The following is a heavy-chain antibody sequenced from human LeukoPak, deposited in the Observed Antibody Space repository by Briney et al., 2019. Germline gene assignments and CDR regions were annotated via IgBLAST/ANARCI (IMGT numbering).Heavy chain of an antibody. V-gene: IGHV5-51*01. CDR1: GYSFTSYW. J-gene: IGHJ5*02. Sequence: GESLKISCQGSGYSFTSYWIGWVRQMPGKGLEWMGIIYPGDSDTRYSPSFQGQVTISADKSISTAYLQWISLKALDNGMYYCARLREAVVVTAMGSWFDPWGQGTLVTVSS. D-gene: IGHD2-21*02. CDR2: IYPGDSDT. CDR3: ARLREAVVVTAMGSWFDP.